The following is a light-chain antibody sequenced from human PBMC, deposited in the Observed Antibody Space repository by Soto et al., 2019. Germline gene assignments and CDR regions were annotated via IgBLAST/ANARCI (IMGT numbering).Light chain of an antibody. CDR1: SSDIGAYNY. V-gene: IGLV2-14*01. Sequence: QSVLTQPASVSGSPGQSITISCTGTSSDIGAYNYVSWYQKNPDKAPKLMVSEVSHRPSWVSNRFSGSKSGNTASLTISGLQTEDDADYYCSSYTTSRTLVFGGGTKLTVL. J-gene: IGLJ3*02. CDR2: EVS. CDR3: SSYTTSRTLV.